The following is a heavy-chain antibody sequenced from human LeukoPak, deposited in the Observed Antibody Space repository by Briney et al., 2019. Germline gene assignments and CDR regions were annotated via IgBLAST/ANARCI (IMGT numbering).Heavy chain of an antibody. Sequence: SETLSLTCAVYGGSFSSYYWSWIRQTAGKGLEWIGRIYVSGSTSYNPSLKSRVAMSVDTSKNQFSLKLRYVTAADTAVYYCAREDVDVETTTVSFDYWGQGTLVTVSS. J-gene: IGHJ4*02. V-gene: IGHV4-4*07. CDR1: GGSFSSYY. CDR3: AREDVDVETTTVSFDY. D-gene: IGHD5-18*01. CDR2: IYVSGST.